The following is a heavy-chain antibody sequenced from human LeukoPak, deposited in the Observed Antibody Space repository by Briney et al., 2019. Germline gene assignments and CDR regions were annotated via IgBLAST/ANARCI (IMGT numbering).Heavy chain of an antibody. J-gene: IGHJ4*02. CDR3: ARLTDILTGYQFDY. V-gene: IGHV4-59*12. D-gene: IGHD3-9*01. CDR2: IYYSGRT. CDR1: GGSISSYY. Sequence: SETLSLTCSVSGGSISSYYWSWIRQPPGKGLEWIGYIYYSGRTNYNPSLKSRVTISVDTSKNQFSLKLSSVTAADTAVYYCARLTDILTGYQFDYWGQGTLVTVSS.